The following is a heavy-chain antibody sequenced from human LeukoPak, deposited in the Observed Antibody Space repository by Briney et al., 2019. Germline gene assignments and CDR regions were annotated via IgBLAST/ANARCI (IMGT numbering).Heavy chain of an antibody. D-gene: IGHD2-2*01. CDR3: ARFAQPGGRTYYYYGMDG. CDR2: ISAYNGNT. Sequence: ASVKVSCKASGYTFTSYGISWVRQAPGQGLEWMGWISAYNGNTNYAQKLQGKVTMTTDTSTSTAYMELRSLRSDGTAVYYCARFAQPGGRTYYYYGMDGWGQGTTVTVSS. J-gene: IGHJ6*02. CDR1: GYTFTSYG. V-gene: IGHV1-18*01.